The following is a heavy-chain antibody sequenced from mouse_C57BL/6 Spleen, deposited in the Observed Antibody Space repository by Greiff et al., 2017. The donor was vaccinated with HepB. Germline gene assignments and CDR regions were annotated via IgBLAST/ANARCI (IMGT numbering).Heavy chain of an antibody. J-gene: IGHJ4*01. CDR3: ARDYYGSSYGAMDY. CDR1: GYTFTSYW. V-gene: IGHV1-50*01. D-gene: IGHD1-1*01. Sequence: QVQLQQPGAELVKPGASVKLSCKASGYTFTSYWMQWVKQRPGQGLEWIGEIDPSDSYTNYNQKFKGKATFTVDTSSSTAYMKLSSLTSEDSAVYYCARDYYGSSYGAMDYWGQGTSVTVSS. CDR2: IDPSDSYT.